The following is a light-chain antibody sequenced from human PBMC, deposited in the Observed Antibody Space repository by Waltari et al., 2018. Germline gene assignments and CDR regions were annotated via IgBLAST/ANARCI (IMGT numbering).Light chain of an antibody. Sequence: EIVMTQSPATLSVSPGERATLSCRASQRFSSNLAWYQQRPGQAPRLLIYGASTRATVIPVRFSGSGSGTEFSLTIASLQSEDFAFYHCQQWHNLFGGGTKVEIK. CDR2: GAS. V-gene: IGKV3-15*01. J-gene: IGKJ4*01. CDR1: QRFSSN. CDR3: QQWHNL.